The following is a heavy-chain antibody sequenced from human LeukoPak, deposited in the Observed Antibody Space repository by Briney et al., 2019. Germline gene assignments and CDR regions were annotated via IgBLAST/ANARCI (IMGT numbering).Heavy chain of an antibody. CDR2: IYYSGST. J-gene: IGHJ4*02. D-gene: IGHD3-22*01. V-gene: IGHV4-59*12. CDR3: ARDSYYYDSSGSKTLDY. CDR1: GGSISSYY. Sequence: SETLSLTCTVSGGSISSYYWSWIRQPPGKGLEWIGYIYYSGSTNYNPSLKSRVTISVDTSKNQFSLKLNSVTAADTAVYYCARDSYYYDSSGSKTLDYWGQGTLVTVSS.